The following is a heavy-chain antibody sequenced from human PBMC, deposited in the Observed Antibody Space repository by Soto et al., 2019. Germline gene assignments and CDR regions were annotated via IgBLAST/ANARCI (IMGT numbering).Heavy chain of an antibody. CDR3: AREPPIAAAPGYYYYGMDV. J-gene: IGHJ6*02. V-gene: IGHV3-33*01. Sequence: QVQLVESGGGVVQPGRSLRLSCAASGFTFSSYGMHWVRQAPGKGLEWVAVIWYDGSNKYYADSVKGRFTISRDNSKNTLYRQMNSLRAEDTAVYYCAREPPIAAAPGYYYYGMDVWGQGTTVTVSS. D-gene: IGHD6-13*01. CDR2: IWYDGSNK. CDR1: GFTFSSYG.